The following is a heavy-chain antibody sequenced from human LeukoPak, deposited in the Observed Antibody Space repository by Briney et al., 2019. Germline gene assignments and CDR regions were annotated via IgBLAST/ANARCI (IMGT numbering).Heavy chain of an antibody. CDR1: RYTFSPHH. D-gene: IGHD3-10*01. V-gene: IGHV1-2*02. CDR3: SGRYGPGPV. J-gene: IGHJ4*02. CDR2: IVPYGRET. Sequence: GASVTVSCKASRYTFSPHHIHWVGQAPGQGLEWMGWIVPYGRETKYAEKFQGRMTLTVPAPLTPALMELHSLPSDDTAVYYCSGRYGPGPVWGQGTLITASS.